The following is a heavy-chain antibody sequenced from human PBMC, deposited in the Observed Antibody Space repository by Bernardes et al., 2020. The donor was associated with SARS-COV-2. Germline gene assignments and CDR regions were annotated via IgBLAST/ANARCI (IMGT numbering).Heavy chain of an antibody. V-gene: IGHV3-21*06. CDR1: GFTFSSYT. J-gene: IGHJ4*02. CDR3: ARVDLSNLYYFDY. CDR2: ISPSSSYI. Sequence: GGSLRLSCAASGFTFSSYTMNWVRQAPGKVLEWISSISPSSSYISYSDSVRGRFTISRDNAKNSVSLQMNSLRAEDTAVYYCARVDLSNLYYFDYRGQGPQGTVAS. D-gene: IGHD4-4*01.